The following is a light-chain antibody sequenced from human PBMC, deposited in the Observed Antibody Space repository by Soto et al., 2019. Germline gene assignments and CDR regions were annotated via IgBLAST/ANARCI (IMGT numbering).Light chain of an antibody. CDR3: QQYNSHSKT. J-gene: IGKJ1*01. Sequence: IQMTQSPSTPSASVGDRVTITCRASQSISSWLAWYQQKPGKAPKLLIYDASSLESGVPSRFSGSGSGTEFTLTISSLQPDDFATFYCQQYNSHSKTFGQGTKVDI. V-gene: IGKV1-5*01. CDR1: QSISSW. CDR2: DAS.